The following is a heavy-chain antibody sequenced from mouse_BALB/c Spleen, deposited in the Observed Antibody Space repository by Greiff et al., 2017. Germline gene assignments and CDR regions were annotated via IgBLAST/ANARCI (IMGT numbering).Heavy chain of an antibody. Sequence: DVKLVESGGGLVQPGGSMKLSCVASGFTFSNYWMNWVRQSPEKGLEWVAEIRLKSNNYATHYAESVKGRFTISRDDSKSSVYLQMNNLRAEDTGIYYCTRMRDGNYPYAMDYWGQGTSVTVSS. J-gene: IGHJ4*01. CDR1: GFTFSNYW. D-gene: IGHD2-1*01. CDR3: TRMRDGNYPYAMDY. V-gene: IGHV6-6*02. CDR2: IRLKSNNYAT.